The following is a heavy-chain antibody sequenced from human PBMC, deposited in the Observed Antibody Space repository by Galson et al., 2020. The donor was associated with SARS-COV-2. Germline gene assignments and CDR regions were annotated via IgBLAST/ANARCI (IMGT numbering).Heavy chain of an antibody. J-gene: IGHJ5*02. Sequence: SETLSLTCTVSGDSVSGTSYWTWIRKPPGKGLEWIGYIYYSGATSYNPSLKSRVTISLDMSKNQFSLKLTSVTAADTAVYYCARDPSTNYFDLWGQGSLVTVSS. CDR3: ARDPSTNYFDL. D-gene: IGHD1-7*01. V-gene: IGHV4-61*01. CDR1: GDSVSGTSY. CDR2: IYYSGAT.